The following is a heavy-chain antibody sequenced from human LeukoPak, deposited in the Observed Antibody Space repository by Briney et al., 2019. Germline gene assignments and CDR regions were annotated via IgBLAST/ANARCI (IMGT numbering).Heavy chain of an antibody. CDR1: GYSFTKNW. CDR2: IDPSDSYT. V-gene: IGHV5-10-1*01. Sequence: PGESLRISCKGSGYSFTKNWISWVRQMPGKGLEWVGTIDPSDSYTNYSPSFQGHVTISADKSISTAYLQWSSLKASDTAMYHCARGLIRSFDYWGQGTLVTVSS. CDR3: ARGLIRSFDY. J-gene: IGHJ4*02. D-gene: IGHD2/OR15-2a*01.